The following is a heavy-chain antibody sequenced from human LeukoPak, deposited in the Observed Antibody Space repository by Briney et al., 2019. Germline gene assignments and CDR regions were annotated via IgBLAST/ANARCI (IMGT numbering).Heavy chain of an antibody. CDR2: ISSSGSTI. V-gene: IGHV3-48*03. CDR1: GFTFSSYE. D-gene: IGHD3-22*01. CDR3: AKDYYDIPFTFDP. Sequence: GGSLRLSCAASGFTFSSYEMNWVRQAPGKGLEWVSYISSSGSTIYYADSVKGRFTISRDNSKNTLYLQMNSLRAEDTAVYYCAKDYYDIPFTFDPWGQGTLVTVSS. J-gene: IGHJ5*02.